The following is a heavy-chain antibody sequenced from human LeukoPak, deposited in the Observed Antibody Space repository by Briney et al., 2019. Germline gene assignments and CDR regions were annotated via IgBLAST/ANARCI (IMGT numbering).Heavy chain of an antibody. J-gene: IGHJ4*02. V-gene: IGHV4-30-2*01. CDR2: IYHSGST. CDR1: GGSISSGGYY. D-gene: IGHD6-19*01. CDR3: ARDPLGIAVAGTSY. Sequence: SETLSLTCTVSGGSISSGGYYWSWIRQPPGKGLEWIGYIYHSGSTYYNPSLKSRVTISVDRSKNQFSLKLSSVTAADTAVYYCARDPLGIAVAGTSYWGQGTLVTVSS.